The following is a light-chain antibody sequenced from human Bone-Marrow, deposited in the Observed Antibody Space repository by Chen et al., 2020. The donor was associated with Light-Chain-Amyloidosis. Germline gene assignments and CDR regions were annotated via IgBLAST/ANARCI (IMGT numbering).Light chain of an antibody. Sequence: SYELTQPPSVSVSPGQTARITCSGDDLPTKYAYWYQQKPGQAPVLVIHRDTERPSGISERFSCSSSGTTGTLTIGGVQAEDEADDHCQSAVSSGTYEVIFGGGTKLTVL. CDR2: RDT. V-gene: IGLV3-25*03. CDR1: DLPTKY. J-gene: IGLJ2*01. CDR3: QSAVSSGTYEVI.